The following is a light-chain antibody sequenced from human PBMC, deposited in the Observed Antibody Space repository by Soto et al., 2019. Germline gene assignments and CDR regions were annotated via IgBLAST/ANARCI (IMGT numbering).Light chain of an antibody. CDR3: QQYGSSPPYT. CDR1: QSVSNNY. CDR2: GSS. V-gene: IGKV3-20*01. J-gene: IGKJ2*01. Sequence: EVVLTQSPGTLSLSPGERATLSCRASQSVSNNYLAWYQQKPGQAPRLLIFGSSDRATGIPDRFSGGGSGTDFTLTISRLEPEDFAMYYCQQYGSSPPYTFGLGTKLEIK.